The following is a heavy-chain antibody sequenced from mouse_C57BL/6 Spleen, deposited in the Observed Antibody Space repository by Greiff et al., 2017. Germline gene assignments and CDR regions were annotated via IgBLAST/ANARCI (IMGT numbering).Heavy chain of an antibody. CDR3: ARNMDYYGSSYPYAMDY. J-gene: IGHJ4*01. D-gene: IGHD1-1*01. Sequence: VQLVESGPGLVQPSQSLSITCTVSGFSLTSYGVHWVRQSPGKGLEWLGVIWSGGSTDYNAAFISRLSISKDNSKSQVFFKMNSLQADDTAIYYCARNMDYYGSSYPYAMDYWGQGTSVTVSS. V-gene: IGHV2-2*01. CDR2: IWSGGST. CDR1: GFSLTSYG.